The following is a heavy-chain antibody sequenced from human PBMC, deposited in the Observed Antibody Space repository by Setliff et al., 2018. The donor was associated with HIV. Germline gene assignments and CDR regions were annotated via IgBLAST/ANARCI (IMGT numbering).Heavy chain of an antibody. D-gene: IGHD3-3*01. CDR1: GYTFTKYG. Sequence: GASVKVSCKASGYTFTKYGISWVRQAPGQGLEWMGWINTHNGNTNYAQKFQGRVTITADESTSTAYMELSSLRSEDTAVYYCARGERGFLDFNWFDPWGQGTLVTVSS. J-gene: IGHJ5*02. CDR3: ARGERGFLDFNWFDP. CDR2: INTHNGNT. V-gene: IGHV1-18*01.